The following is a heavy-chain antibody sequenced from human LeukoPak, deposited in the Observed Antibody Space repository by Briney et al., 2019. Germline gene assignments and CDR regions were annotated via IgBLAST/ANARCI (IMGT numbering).Heavy chain of an antibody. CDR2: ISGSGDST. Sequence: GGSLRLSCAASGFTFSTYGMSWVRQAPGKGLEWVSAISGSGDSTYYADSVKGRFTISRDNAKNSLYLQMNSLRAEDTAVYYCARAIDYYDSSGYSTVSIVPFDYWGQGTLVTVSS. V-gene: IGHV3-23*01. CDR1: GFTFSTYG. D-gene: IGHD3-22*01. CDR3: ARAIDYYDSSGYSTVSIVPFDY. J-gene: IGHJ4*02.